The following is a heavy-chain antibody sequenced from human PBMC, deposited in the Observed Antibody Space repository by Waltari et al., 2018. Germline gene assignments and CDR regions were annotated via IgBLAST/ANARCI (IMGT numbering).Heavy chain of an antibody. CDR1: GYNFIGYY. Sequence: QAPLLQSGAEVTQHGASVHVSCKPSGYNFIGYYIHWVRQAPGQGLEWMGWINPNTGGTKYAQKYQGRVTLTRDTSISTAYMELSSLGSDDMAVFYCARQAARNFDYWGQGTLVTVSS. V-gene: IGHV1-2*02. CDR2: INPNTGGT. CDR3: ARQAARNFDY. J-gene: IGHJ4*02.